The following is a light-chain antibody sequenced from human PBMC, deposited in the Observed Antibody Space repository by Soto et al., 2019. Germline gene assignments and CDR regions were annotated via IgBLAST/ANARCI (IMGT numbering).Light chain of an antibody. J-gene: IGLJ2*01. CDR3: QAWDSSTGVV. CDR2: QDN. Sequence: SYELTQPPSVSVSPGQTASITCSGDNLGDKYACWYQQKPGQSPVLVIYQDNKRPSGIPERFSGSNSGNTATLTISGTQAMDEADYYCQAWDSSTGVVFGGGTKLTVL. V-gene: IGLV3-1*01. CDR1: NLGDKY.